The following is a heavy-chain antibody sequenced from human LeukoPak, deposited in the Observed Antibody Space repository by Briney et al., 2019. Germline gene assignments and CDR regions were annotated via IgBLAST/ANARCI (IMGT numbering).Heavy chain of an antibody. V-gene: IGHV4-38-2*02. Sequence: SETLSLTCTVSGYSISSGYYWGWIRQPPGKGLEWIGSIYHSGSTYYNPSLKSRVTISVDTSKNQFSLKLSSVTAADTAVYYCASESYGGPDYYYYMDVWGKGTTVTISS. J-gene: IGHJ6*03. CDR2: IYHSGST. CDR3: ASESYGGPDYYYYMDV. D-gene: IGHD3-10*01. CDR1: GYSISSGYY.